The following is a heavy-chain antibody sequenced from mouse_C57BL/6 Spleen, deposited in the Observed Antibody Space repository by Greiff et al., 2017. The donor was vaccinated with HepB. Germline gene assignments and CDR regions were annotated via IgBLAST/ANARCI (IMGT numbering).Heavy chain of an antibody. V-gene: IGHV5-6*01. CDR3: ARQAYYGNSYFDY. Sequence: EVKVVESGGDLVKPGGSLKLSCAASGFTFSSYGMSWVRQTPDKRLEWVATISSGGSYTYYPDSVKGRFTISRDNAKNTLYLQMSSLKSEDTAMYYCARQAYYGNSYFDYWGQGTTLTVSS. CDR1: GFTFSSYG. J-gene: IGHJ2*01. CDR2: ISSGGSYT. D-gene: IGHD2-10*01.